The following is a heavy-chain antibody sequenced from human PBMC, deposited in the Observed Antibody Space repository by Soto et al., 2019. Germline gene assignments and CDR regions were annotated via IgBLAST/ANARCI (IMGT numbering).Heavy chain of an antibody. CDR1: GYTFTSYG. Sequence: ASVKVSCKASGYTFTSYGISWVRQAPGQGLEWMGWISAYNGNTNYAQKLQGRVTMTTDTSTSTAYMELRSLRSDDTAVYYCARDSEYSSSYYYYYCGMDVWGQRTTVTV. J-gene: IGHJ6*02. V-gene: IGHV1-18*01. D-gene: IGHD6-6*01. CDR2: ISAYNGNT. CDR3: ARDSEYSSSYYYYYCGMDV.